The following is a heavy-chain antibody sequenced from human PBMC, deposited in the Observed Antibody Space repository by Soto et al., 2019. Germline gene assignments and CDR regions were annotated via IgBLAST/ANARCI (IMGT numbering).Heavy chain of an antibody. D-gene: IGHD3-3*01. J-gene: IGHJ5*02. CDR1: GFTFSSYA. V-gene: IGHV3-23*01. CDR3: AKDIGYYDFWSGYP. CDR2: ISGSGGST. Sequence: GGSLRLSCAASGFTFSSYAMSWVRQSPGKGLEWVSAISGSGGSTYYADSVKGRFTISRDNSKNTLYLQMNSLRAEDTAVYYCAKDIGYYDFWSGYPWGQATLVTVSS.